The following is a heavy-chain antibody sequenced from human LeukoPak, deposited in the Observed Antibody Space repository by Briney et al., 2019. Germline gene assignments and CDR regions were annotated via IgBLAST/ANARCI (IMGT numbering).Heavy chain of an antibody. CDR2: ISWDGGST. Sequence: GGSLRLSCAASGFTFDDYAMHWVRQAPGKGLEWVSLISWDGGSTYYADSVKGRFTISRDNSKNSLYLQMNSLRAEDTALYYCAKGAYGSGSYYIFDYWGQGTLVTVSS. CDR1: GFTFDDYA. D-gene: IGHD3-10*01. CDR3: AKGAYGSGSYYIFDY. V-gene: IGHV3-43D*03. J-gene: IGHJ4*02.